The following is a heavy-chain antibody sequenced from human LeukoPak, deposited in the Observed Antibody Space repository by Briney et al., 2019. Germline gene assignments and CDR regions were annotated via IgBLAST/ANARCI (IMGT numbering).Heavy chain of an antibody. V-gene: IGHV3-66*01. CDR1: GFTVSSNY. J-gene: IGHJ3*02. CDR3: AKDLYYYDSSGYYSPDAFDI. D-gene: IGHD3-22*01. Sequence: GGSLRLSCAASGFTVSSNYMSWVRQAPGKGLEWVSVIYSGGSTYYADSVKGRFTISRDNSKNTLYLQMNSLRAEDTAVYYCAKDLYYYDSSGYYSPDAFDIWGQGTMVTVSS. CDR2: IYSGGST.